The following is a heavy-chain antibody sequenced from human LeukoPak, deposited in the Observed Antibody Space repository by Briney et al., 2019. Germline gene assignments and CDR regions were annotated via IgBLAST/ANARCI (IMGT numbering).Heavy chain of an antibody. CDR2: IWYDGSNK. Sequence: PGRSLRLSCAASGFTFSSYGMPWVRQAPGKGLEWVAVIWYDGSNKYYADSVKGRFTISRDNSKNTLYLQMNSLRAEDTAVYYCARLYYDTYYYYGMDVWGQGTTVTVSS. J-gene: IGHJ6*02. V-gene: IGHV3-33*01. CDR1: GFTFSSYG. D-gene: IGHD3-22*01. CDR3: ARLYYDTYYYYGMDV.